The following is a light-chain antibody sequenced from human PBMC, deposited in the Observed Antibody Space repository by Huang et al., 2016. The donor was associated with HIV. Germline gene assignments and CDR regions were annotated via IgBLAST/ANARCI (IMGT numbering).Light chain of an antibody. CDR2: AAS. CDR1: QVISNS. V-gene: IGKV1-NL1*01. J-gene: IGKJ5*01. Sequence: DIQMTQSPSSLSASVGDRVTITCRASQVISNSLAWYQQKPGKAPKLLLFAASRLEGGVPSRLSGGGSGTDYTRTISSLQPEEFATYYCQQYYITPPIAFGQGTRLEIK. CDR3: QQYYITPPIA.